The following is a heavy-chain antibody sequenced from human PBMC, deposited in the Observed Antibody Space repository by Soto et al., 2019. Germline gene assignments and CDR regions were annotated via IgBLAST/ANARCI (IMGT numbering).Heavy chain of an antibody. CDR1: GFTFNNYA. CDR2: ISDSVGRT. J-gene: IGHJ6*02. Sequence: EVQLLESGGGLVQPGGSLRLSCAVSGFTFNNYAMNWFRQAPGKGLEWVSSISDSVGRTYYADSVKGRFTISRDNSKNTLYLQMNSLRAEDTAIYYCAKDALGVYFYYGMDVWGQGTTVTVSS. CDR3: AKDALGVYFYYGMDV. V-gene: IGHV3-23*01.